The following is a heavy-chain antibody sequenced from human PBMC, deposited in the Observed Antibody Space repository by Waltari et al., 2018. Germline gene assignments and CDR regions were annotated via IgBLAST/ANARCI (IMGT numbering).Heavy chain of an antibody. CDR2: TGDGGSVT. J-gene: IGHJ4*02. Sequence: EVQLVESGGGLVQPGGSLRLSCAVSGFTFINNAISWVRQAPGKGWEGVSATGDGGSVTYYADAAKGRFSISRDNSKNTVYLQMNSLRAEDSALYYCARGFGELLPLDYWGQGTLVTVST. CDR3: ARGFGELLPLDY. CDR1: GFTFINNA. D-gene: IGHD3-10*01. V-gene: IGHV3-23*04.